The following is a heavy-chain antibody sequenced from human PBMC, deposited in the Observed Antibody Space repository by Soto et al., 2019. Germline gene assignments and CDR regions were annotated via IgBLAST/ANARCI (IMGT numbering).Heavy chain of an antibody. V-gene: IGHV4-30-4*01. CDR3: ARRGSGYRGYFDY. Sequence: QVQLQESGPGLVKPSQTLSLTCTVSGGSISRGDYYWGWIRQPPGEGLEWIGYIYSNGSTYYNPSLKSRVTISVDTSKNQFSLKLSCVTAADTAVYYCARRGSGYRGYFDYWGQGTLVTVSS. CDR2: IYSNGST. J-gene: IGHJ4*02. D-gene: IGHD3-22*01. CDR1: GGSISRGDYY.